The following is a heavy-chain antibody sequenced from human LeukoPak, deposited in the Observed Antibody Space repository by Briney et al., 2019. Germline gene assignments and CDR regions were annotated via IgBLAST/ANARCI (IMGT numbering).Heavy chain of an antibody. CDR2: ISSSSSYI. CDR3: ARALDDYGAN. Sequence: GVSLRLSCAASGFTFSSYSMNWVRQAPGKGLEWVSSISSSSSYIYYADSVKGRFTISRDNAKNSLYLQMNSLRAEDTAVYYCARALDDYGANWGQGTLVTVSS. J-gene: IGHJ4*02. CDR1: GFTFSSYS. D-gene: IGHD4-17*01. V-gene: IGHV3-21*01.